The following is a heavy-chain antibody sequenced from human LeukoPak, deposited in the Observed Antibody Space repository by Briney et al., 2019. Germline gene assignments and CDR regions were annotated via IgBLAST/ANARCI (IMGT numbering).Heavy chain of an antibody. CDR3: AKDKDTMVRGVTYYFDY. CDR1: GFTFDDYA. Sequence: PGGSLRLSCAASGFTFDDYAMHWVRQAPGKGLEWVSGISWNSGSIGYADSVKGRFTISSDNAKNSLYLQMNSLRAEDTALYYCAKDKDTMVRGVTYYFDYWGQGTLVTVSS. D-gene: IGHD3-10*01. CDR2: ISWNSGSI. J-gene: IGHJ4*02. V-gene: IGHV3-9*01.